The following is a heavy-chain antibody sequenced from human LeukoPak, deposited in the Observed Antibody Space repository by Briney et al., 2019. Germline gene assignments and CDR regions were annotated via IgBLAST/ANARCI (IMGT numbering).Heavy chain of an antibody. CDR1: GFTFSTYS. CDR3: ARSNYYDSRSWGFDI. Sequence: GGSLRLSCAASGFTFSTYSMNWVRQAPGKGLEWVSSISSSATFISYADSVKGRFTISRDNAKNSLFLQMNSLRAEDTAVYYCARSNYYDSRSWGFDIWGQGTMVTVSS. V-gene: IGHV3-21*01. D-gene: IGHD3-22*01. J-gene: IGHJ3*02. CDR2: ISSSATFI.